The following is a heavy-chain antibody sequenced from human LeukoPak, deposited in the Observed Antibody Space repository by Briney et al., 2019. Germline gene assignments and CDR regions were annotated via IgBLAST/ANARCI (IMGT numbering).Heavy chain of an antibody. V-gene: IGHV1-2*02. CDR1: GYTFTGYY. CDR3: ARLGKLHFPMATTSLWYFDL. CDR2: INPNSGAT. J-gene: IGHJ2*01. Sequence: ASVKVSCKASGYTFTGYYMHWVRQAPGQGLEWMGWINPNSGATNYAQKFQGRVTMTRDTSISTAYMELSRLRSDDTAVYYCARLGKLHFPMATTSLWYFDLWGRGTLVTVSS. D-gene: IGHD5-24*01.